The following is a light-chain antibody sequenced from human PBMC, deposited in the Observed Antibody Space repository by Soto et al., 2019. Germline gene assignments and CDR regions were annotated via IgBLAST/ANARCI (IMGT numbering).Light chain of an antibody. CDR2: EVT. V-gene: IGLV2-14*01. J-gene: IGLJ1*01. CDR3: SSYTSSSLYV. Sequence: QSALTQPASVSGSPGQSITISCTGTSSDISGHHFVSWYQQQSGKAPKLVIYEVTDRPSGVSDRFSGSKSGNTASLTISGLQHEDAADYYCSSYTSSSLYVFGTATKVTVL. CDR1: SSDISGHHF.